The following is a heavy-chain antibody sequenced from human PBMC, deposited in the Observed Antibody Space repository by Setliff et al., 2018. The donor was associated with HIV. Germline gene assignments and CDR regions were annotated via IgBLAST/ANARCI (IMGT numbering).Heavy chain of an antibody. CDR3: ATVRTQTGINMVRGRIVDPARYPLDY. D-gene: IGHD3-10*01. V-gene: IGHV1-18*04. J-gene: IGHJ4*02. CDR2: INVYNGDT. CDR1: GYIITGYL. Sequence: ASVKVSCKASGYIITGYLIHWVRQAPGQGLEWMGWINVYNGDTNFALKFQGRVTMTKDTSTGTAYMELSSLSSDDTAVYSCATVRTQTGINMVRGRIVDPARYPLDYWGQGTLVTVSS.